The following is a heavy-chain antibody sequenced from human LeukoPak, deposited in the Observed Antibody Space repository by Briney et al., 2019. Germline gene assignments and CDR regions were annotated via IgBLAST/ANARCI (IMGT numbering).Heavy chain of an antibody. J-gene: IGHJ3*02. CDR2: IIPIFGTA. Sequence: SVKVSCKASGYTFTSYGISWVRQAPGQGLEWMGGIIPIFGTANYAQKFQGRVTITADESTSTAYMELSSLRYEDTAVYYCARVWCSGGSCYSSRGAFDIWGQGTMVTVSS. CDR3: ARVWCSGGSCYSSRGAFDI. V-gene: IGHV1-69*13. CDR1: GYTFTSYG. D-gene: IGHD2-15*01.